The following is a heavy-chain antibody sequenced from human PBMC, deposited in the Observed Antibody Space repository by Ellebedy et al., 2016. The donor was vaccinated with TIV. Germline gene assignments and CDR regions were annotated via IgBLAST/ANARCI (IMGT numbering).Heavy chain of an antibody. CDR3: ARGLYGDYRIPYFDY. D-gene: IGHD4-17*01. CDR1: GYSFTSYW. J-gene: IGHJ4*02. V-gene: IGHV5-51*01. Sequence: GESLKISXKGSGYSFTSYWIGWVRQMPGKGLEWMGIIYPGDSDTRYSPSFQGQVTISADKSISTAYLQWSSLKASDTAMYYCARGLYGDYRIPYFDYWGQGTLVTVSS. CDR2: IYPGDSDT.